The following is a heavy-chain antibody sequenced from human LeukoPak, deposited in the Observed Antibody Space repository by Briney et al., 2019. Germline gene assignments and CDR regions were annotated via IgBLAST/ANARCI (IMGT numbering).Heavy chain of an antibody. CDR1: GFIFSSYA. Sequence: PGGSLRLSCAASGFIFSSYAMSWVRQAPGKGLEWVSSLSGSGGSTYYADSVKGRFTISRDNSKNTLYLQMNSLRVEDTAVYYCAKDPHTGYSFAYWGQGTLVTVSS. V-gene: IGHV3-23*01. D-gene: IGHD5-18*01. CDR3: AKDPHTGYSFAY. J-gene: IGHJ4*02. CDR2: LSGSGGST.